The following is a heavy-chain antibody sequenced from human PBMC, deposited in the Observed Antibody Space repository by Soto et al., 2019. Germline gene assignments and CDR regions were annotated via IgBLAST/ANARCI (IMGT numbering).Heavy chain of an antibody. V-gene: IGHV1-18*01. J-gene: IGHJ2*01. D-gene: IGHD6-6*01. Sequence: QVQPVQSGAEVKKPGASVKVSCKASGYTFTNYGISWVRQAPGQGLEWMGWISAYNRNTNYAQKLQGRVTMTTDTSTSTAYMELRSLRSDDTAVYYCARLAARAADWYFDLWGRGTLATVSS. CDR2: ISAYNRNT. CDR1: GYTFTNYG. CDR3: ARLAARAADWYFDL.